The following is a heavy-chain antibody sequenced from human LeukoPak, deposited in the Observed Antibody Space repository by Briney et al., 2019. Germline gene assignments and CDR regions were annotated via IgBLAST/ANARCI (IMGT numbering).Heavy chain of an antibody. CDR3: ARAPHFFDTSGSRYYFDY. V-gene: IGHV4-39*07. CDR1: GGSISSSSYY. J-gene: IGHJ4*02. CDR2: IYYSGNT. D-gene: IGHD3-22*01. Sequence: SETLSLTCTVSGGSISSSSYYWGWIRQPPGKGLEWIGSIYYSGNTYYSPSLMSRVTISVDTSKNQFSLNLSSVTAADAAVYFCARAPHFFDTSGSRYYFDYWGQGALVTVSS.